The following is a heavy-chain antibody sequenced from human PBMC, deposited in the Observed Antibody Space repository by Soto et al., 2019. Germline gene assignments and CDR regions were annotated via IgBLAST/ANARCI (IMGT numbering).Heavy chain of an antibody. V-gene: IGHV3-7*01. J-gene: IGHJ5*02. CDR3: ATNSGAETFGS. CDR2: IKGDGSEK. D-gene: IGHD1-1*01. CDR1: GFTFTSRW. Sequence: EVPLVESGGGLVQPGGSLRLSCAASGFTFTSRWMNWVRQAPGKGLEWVANIKGDGSEKTCGDSVKGRFTISRDNAKNSLYLQMTNLRAEDTAVYYCATNSGAETFGSWGQGTRVTVSS.